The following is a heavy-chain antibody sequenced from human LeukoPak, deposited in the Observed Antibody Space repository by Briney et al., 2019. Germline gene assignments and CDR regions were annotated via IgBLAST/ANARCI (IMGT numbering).Heavy chain of an antibody. CDR3: ASPMVRGVSGDY. CDR2: IYHSGST. D-gene: IGHD3-10*01. J-gene: IGHJ4*02. CDR1: GGSISSSNW. Sequence: PSGTLSLTCAVSGGSISSSNWWSWVRQPPGKGLEWIGEIYHSGSTNYNPSLKSRVTISVDKSKNQFSLRLSSVTAADTAVYYCASPMVRGVSGDYWGQGTLVTVSS. V-gene: IGHV4-4*02.